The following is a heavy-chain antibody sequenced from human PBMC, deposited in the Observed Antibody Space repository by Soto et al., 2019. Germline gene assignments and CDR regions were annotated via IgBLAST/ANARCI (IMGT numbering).Heavy chain of an antibody. CDR3: AREGQLGY. CDR2: ISGYNGNT. D-gene: IGHD6-6*01. CDR1: GYTFSNYG. J-gene: IGHJ4*02. Sequence: QAQLVQSGAEVKKPGASVKVSCQASGYTFSNYGFSWVRQAPGQGLEWMGWISGYNGNTNYAERLQGRVTMTTDTSTSPAYMELKSLRYDDTPVYYCAREGQLGYWGQGTPVTVSS. V-gene: IGHV1-18*01.